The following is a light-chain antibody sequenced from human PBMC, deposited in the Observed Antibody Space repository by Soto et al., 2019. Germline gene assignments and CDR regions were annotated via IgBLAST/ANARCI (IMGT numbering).Light chain of an antibody. J-gene: IGKJ1*01. CDR2: GAS. CDR3: QQYGSSPRT. Sequence: EIVLTQSPGTLSLSPGERATLSCRASQSVSSSYLAWYQQKPGQAPRLLIYGASSRATGIPDRFRGSGSGTDFTLTISRLEPEDFAVYYCQQYGSSPRTCGQGTKVDIK. CDR1: QSVSSSY. V-gene: IGKV3-20*01.